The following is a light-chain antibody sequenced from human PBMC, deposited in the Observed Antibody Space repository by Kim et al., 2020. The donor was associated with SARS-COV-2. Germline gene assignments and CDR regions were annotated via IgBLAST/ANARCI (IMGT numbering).Light chain of an antibody. CDR3: QQYYGTPYT. J-gene: IGKJ2*01. V-gene: IGKV4-1*01. CDR1: QSVLFSSNNKSY. CDR2: WAS. Sequence: RATSNCKSSQSVLFSSNNKSYLAWYQHKPGQPPKLLIYWASTREAGVPDRFSGSGSGTDFTLTISSLQAEDVAVYYCQQYYGTPYTFGQGTKLEI.